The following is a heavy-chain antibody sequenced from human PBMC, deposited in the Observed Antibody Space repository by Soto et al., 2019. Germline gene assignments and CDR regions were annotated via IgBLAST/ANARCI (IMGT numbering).Heavy chain of an antibody. V-gene: IGHV3-11*01. J-gene: IGHJ4*02. CDR1: GFTFSDYY. CDR2: ISSSGSTI. Sequence: GGSLRLSCAASGFTFSDYYMSWIRQAPGKGLEWVSYISSSGSTIYYADSVKGRFTISSDNAKNSLYLQMNSLRAEDTSVYYCARDDFSGDYVSYYFDYWGQGTLVTVSS. D-gene: IGHD4-17*01. CDR3: ARDDFSGDYVSYYFDY.